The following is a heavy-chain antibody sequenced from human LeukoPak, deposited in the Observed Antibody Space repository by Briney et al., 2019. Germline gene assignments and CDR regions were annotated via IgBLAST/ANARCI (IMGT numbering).Heavy chain of an antibody. V-gene: IGHV3-23*01. CDR2: ISGSGGST. CDR1: GFTFSSYG. Sequence: GGTLRLSCAASGFTFSSYGMSWVRQAPGKGLEWVSAISGSGGSTYYADSVKGRFTISRDNSKNSLYLQMNSLRAEDTALYYCAREKDSSSLGNSFDYWGQGTLVTVSS. D-gene: IGHD6-6*01. CDR3: AREKDSSSLGNSFDY. J-gene: IGHJ4*02.